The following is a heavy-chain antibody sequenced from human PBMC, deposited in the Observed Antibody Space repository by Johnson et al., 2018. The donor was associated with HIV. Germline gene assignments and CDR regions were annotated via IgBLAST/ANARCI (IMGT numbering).Heavy chain of an antibody. J-gene: IGHJ3*01. CDR3: AREEGDYGDSITDDVFDF. Sequence: VQLVESGGRLVQPGGSLGLSCVTSGFTFSNYWMSWVRQAPGKGLEWVASIKRDGSEKYYVDSVRGRFSVSRDNTKKSLYLQMNSLIAEGTAVYYCAREEGDYGDSITDDVFDFWGQGTVVTVSS. CDR1: GFTFSNYW. V-gene: IGHV3-7*01. CDR2: IKRDGSEK. D-gene: IGHD4-17*01.